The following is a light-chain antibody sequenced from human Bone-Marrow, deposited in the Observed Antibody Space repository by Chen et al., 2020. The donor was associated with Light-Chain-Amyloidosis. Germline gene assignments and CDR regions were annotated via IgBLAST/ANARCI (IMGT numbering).Light chain of an antibody. CDR1: QTISSHY. J-gene: IGKJ4*01. Sequence: EIVLTQSPGTLSLSPGEGANLSCSASQTISSHYLTWYPQKFGQAPMLLIYGSSSRATGIPDRFTGSGSGTDFTLTINRLEPEDFAMYYCQQYGTSPLAFGGGTKVEIK. CDR3: QQYGTSPLA. V-gene: IGKV3-20*01. CDR2: GSS.